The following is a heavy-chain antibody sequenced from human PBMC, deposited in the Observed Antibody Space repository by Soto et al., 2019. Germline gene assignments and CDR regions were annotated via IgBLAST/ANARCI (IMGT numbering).Heavy chain of an antibody. V-gene: IGHV3-23*01. CDR3: ANDLTQDIVLMVYEGDAFDI. J-gene: IGHJ3*02. CDR2: ISGSGGST. CDR1: GFTFSSYA. D-gene: IGHD2-8*01. Sequence: GGSLRLSCAASGFTFSSYAMSWVRQAPGKGLEWVSAISGSGGSTYYADSVKGRFTISRDNSKNWLYLQMNSLRAEDTAVYYCANDLTQDIVLMVYEGDAFDIWGQGTMVTVSS.